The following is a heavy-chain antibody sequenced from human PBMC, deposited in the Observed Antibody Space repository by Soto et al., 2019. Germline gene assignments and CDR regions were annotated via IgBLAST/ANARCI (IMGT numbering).Heavy chain of an antibody. CDR1: GYSFTSYW. CDR3: ARSPLTIAAADDAFDI. CDR2: IYPGDSDT. V-gene: IGHV5-51*01. D-gene: IGHD6-13*01. J-gene: IGHJ3*02. Sequence: GESLKISCKGSGYSFTSYWIGWVRQMPGKGLEWMGIIYPGDSDTRYSPSFQGQVTISADKSISTAYLQWSSLKASDTAKYYCARSPLTIAAADDAFDIWGQGTMVTVSS.